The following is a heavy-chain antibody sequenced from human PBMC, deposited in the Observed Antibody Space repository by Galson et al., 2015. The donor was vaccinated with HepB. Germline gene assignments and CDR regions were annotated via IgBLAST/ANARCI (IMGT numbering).Heavy chain of an antibody. J-gene: IGHJ5*02. V-gene: IGHV4-39*01. D-gene: IGHD2-15*01. CDR3: ARHIPDIVVVVAAFGWFDP. Sequence: ETLSLTCTVSGGSINTNFYYWGWIRQPPGKGLEWIGSVYYNENTYYNPSLKSRVAISVDTSKNQFSLKLSSVTAADTAVYYCARHIPDIVVVVAAFGWFDPWGQGTLVTVSS. CDR2: VYYNENT. CDR1: GGSINTNFYY.